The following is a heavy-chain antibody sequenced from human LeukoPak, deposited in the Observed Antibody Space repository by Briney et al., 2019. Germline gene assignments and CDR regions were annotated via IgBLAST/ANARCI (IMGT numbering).Heavy chain of an antibody. CDR2: IRKKGYGETT. J-gene: IGHJ4*02. CDR3: SRGLHDYGDSNYYFDQ. V-gene: IGHV3-49*03. D-gene: IGHD4-17*01. CDR1: GFSFGDDA. Sequence: PGGSLRLSCTASGFSFGDDAWSWFRQAPEKGLEFVCFIRKKGYGETTDYAASVRGRFTISRDDAKSIAYLQMNSLEIEDTALYYCSRGLHDYGDSNYYFDQWGRGTQVTVSS.